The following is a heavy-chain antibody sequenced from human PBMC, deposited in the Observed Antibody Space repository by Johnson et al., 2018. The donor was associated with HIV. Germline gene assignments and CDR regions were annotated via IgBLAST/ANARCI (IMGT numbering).Heavy chain of an antibody. J-gene: IGHJ3*02. Sequence: QVQLVESGEGVVQPGRSLRLSCAASGFTFSSYAMHWVRQAPGKGLEWVSVIYSGGSTYYADSVKGRFTISRDNSKNTLYLQMNSLASEDTAVYYCAREELEPDVFDIWGQGTMVTVSS. CDR3: AREELEPDVFDI. CDR1: GFTFSSYA. V-gene: IGHV3-NL1*01. CDR2: IYSGGST. D-gene: IGHD1-1*01.